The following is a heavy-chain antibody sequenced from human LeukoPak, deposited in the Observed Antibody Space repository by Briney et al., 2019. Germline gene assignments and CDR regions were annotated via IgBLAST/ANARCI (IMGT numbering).Heavy chain of an antibody. V-gene: IGHV3-7*01. J-gene: IGHJ4*02. Sequence: TGGSLRLSCTASGFTFSNYYMSWVRQAPGKGLEWVGHIKEDGSRKYYVDSVKGRFTFSRDNAKNSLYLQMSSLRVEDTAVYYCARDEYPKGPTYRFDHWGRGTLVTVSS. CDR3: ARDEYPKGPTYRFDH. CDR1: GFTFSNYY. D-gene: IGHD2/OR15-2a*01. CDR2: IKEDGSRK.